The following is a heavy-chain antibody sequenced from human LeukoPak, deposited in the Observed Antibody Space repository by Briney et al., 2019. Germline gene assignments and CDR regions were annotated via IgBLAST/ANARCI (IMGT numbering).Heavy chain of an antibody. CDR3: AKGSRPGYSYGPREYYYYMDV. V-gene: IGHV3-23*01. J-gene: IGHJ6*03. CDR2: ISGSGGST. D-gene: IGHD5-18*01. Sequence: GGTLRLPCAASGFTFSSYGMSWVRQAPGKGLEWVSAISGSGGSTFYADSVKGRFTISRDNSKNTLYLQMNSLRAEDTAVYYCAKGSRPGYSYGPREYYYYMDVWGKGTTVTVSS. CDR1: GFTFSSYG.